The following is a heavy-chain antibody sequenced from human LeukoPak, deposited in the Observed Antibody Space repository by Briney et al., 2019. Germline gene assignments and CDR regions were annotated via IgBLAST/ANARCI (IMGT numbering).Heavy chain of an antibody. CDR2: ISYDGSNK. CDR3: ARAWMATIIDY. V-gene: IGHV3-30-3*01. J-gene: IGHJ4*02. D-gene: IGHD5-24*01. CDR1: GFTFSGYA. Sequence: GRSLRLSCAASGFTFSGYAMHCVRQAPGKGLEWVSVISYDGSNKSCEASVKGRFTISRDNSKNTLYLQMSSLRAEDTAVYYCARAWMATIIDYWGQGTLVTVSS.